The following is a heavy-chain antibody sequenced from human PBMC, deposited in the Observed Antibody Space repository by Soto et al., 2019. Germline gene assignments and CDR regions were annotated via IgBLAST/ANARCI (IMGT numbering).Heavy chain of an antibody. CDR1: GLTFSSYA. J-gene: IGHJ4*02. D-gene: IGHD3-9*01. V-gene: IGHV3-23*01. CDR3: AKEKELRYFDWSAYFDY. Sequence: EVQLLESGGGLVQPGASLRLSCAASGLTFSSYAMSWVRQAPGKGLEWVSAISGSGGSTYYADSVKGRFTISRDNSKNTLYLQMNSLRSEDTAVYYCAKEKELRYFDWSAYFDYWGQGTLVTVSS. CDR2: ISGSGGST.